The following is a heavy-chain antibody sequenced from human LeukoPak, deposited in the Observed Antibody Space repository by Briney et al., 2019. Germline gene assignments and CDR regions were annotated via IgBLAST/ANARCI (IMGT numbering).Heavy chain of an antibody. V-gene: IGHV4-31*03. CDR2: IYYSGST. D-gene: IGHD4-17*01. CDR3: ARTQGYGDFSHYYYYYGMDV. Sequence: SETLSLTCTVSGGSISSGGYYWSWIRQHPGKGLEWIGYIYYSGSTYCNPSLKSRVTISVDTSKNQFSLKLSSVTAADTAVYYCARTQGYGDFSHYYYYYGMDVWGQGTTVTVSS. CDR1: GGSISSGGYY. J-gene: IGHJ6*02.